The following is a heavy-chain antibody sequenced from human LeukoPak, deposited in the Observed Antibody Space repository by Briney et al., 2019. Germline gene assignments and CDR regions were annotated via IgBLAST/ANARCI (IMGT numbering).Heavy chain of an antibody. V-gene: IGHV1-18*01. CDR1: GYTFTSYG. CDR2: ISAYNGST. CDR3: ASGAQTSSAYYYYYYYMDV. J-gene: IGHJ6*03. D-gene: IGHD4/OR15-4a*01. Sequence: ASVKVSCKASGYTFTSYGISWVRQAPGQGLEWMGWISAYNGSTNYAQKLQGRVTMTTDTSTSTAYMELRSLRSDDTAVYYCASGAQTSSAYYYYYYYMDVWGKGTTVTVSS.